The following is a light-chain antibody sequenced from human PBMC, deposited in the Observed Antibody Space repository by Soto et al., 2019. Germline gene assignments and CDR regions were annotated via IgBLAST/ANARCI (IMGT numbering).Light chain of an antibody. Sequence: EIVMTQSPATLSVSPGERATLSCRASQSVSSNLAWYQQKPGQAPRLLIYGASTRATGIPARFSGSGSGTEFTLTISSLQSEDFAVYYCQQYNNWSRITFCQGTRLEIK. CDR2: GAS. CDR3: QQYNNWSRIT. J-gene: IGKJ5*01. V-gene: IGKV3-15*01. CDR1: QSVSSN.